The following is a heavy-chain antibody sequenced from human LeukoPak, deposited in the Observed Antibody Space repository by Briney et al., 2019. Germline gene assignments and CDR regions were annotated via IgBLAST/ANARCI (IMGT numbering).Heavy chain of an antibody. CDR1: GGSISSGGYY. V-gene: IGHV4-30-2*01. CDR3: ARVATGARGYYYYMDV. D-gene: IGHD1-14*01. CDR2: IYHSGST. J-gene: IGHJ6*03. Sequence: SETLSLTCTVSGGSISSGGYYWSWIRQPPGKGLGWIGYIYHSGSTYYNPSLKSRVTISVDTSKNQSSLKLSSVTAADTAVYYCARVATGARGYYYYMDVWGKGTTVTVSS.